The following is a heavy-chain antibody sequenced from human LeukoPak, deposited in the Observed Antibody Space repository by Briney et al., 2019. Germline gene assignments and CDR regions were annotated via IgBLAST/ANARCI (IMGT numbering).Heavy chain of an antibody. V-gene: IGHV4-59*01. CDR1: GGSISDYY. Sequence: TPSLTCTVSGGSISDYYWSWIRQPPGKGLEWIGYIYYSGSTNYNPSLKSRVTISVDTSKNQFSLKLSSVTAADTAVYYCASGSGSYYTDYWGQGTLVTVSS. CDR3: ASGSGSYYTDY. D-gene: IGHD1-26*01. CDR2: IYYSGST. J-gene: IGHJ4*02.